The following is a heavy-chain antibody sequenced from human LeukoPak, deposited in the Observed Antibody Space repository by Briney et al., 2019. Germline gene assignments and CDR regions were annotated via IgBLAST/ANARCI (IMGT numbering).Heavy chain of an antibody. Sequence: ASVKVSCKASGGTFSSYAISWVRQAPGQGLEWMGRIIPTLGIANYAQKFQGRVTITADKSTSTAYMELSSLRSEDTAVYYCATYYYDSSGYFDYWGQGTLVTVSS. V-gene: IGHV1-69*04. CDR1: GGTFSSYA. CDR3: ATYYYDSSGYFDY. CDR2: IIPTLGIA. J-gene: IGHJ4*02. D-gene: IGHD3-22*01.